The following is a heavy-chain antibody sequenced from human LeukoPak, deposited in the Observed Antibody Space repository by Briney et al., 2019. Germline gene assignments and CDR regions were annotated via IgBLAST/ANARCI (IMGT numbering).Heavy chain of an antibody. CDR3: SRDQSGGYNLFDH. CDR2: IKTKADGGTT. J-gene: IGHJ4*02. V-gene: IGHV3-15*01. Sequence: GGSLRLSCAASGFTLTNAWMSWVRQAPGKGLQWVGRIKTKADGGTTDYAAPVKGRFTISRDDSKTTLYLQMNSLKTEDTAVYYCSRDQSGGYNLFDHWGQGTLVSVSS. D-gene: IGHD5-24*01. CDR1: GFTLTNAW.